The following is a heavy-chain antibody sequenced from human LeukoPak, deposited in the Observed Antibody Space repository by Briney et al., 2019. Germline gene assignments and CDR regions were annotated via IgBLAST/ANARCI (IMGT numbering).Heavy chain of an antibody. V-gene: IGHV3-74*01. D-gene: IGHD3-16*01. J-gene: IGHJ4*02. Sequence: GGSLRLSCSASGFTFRTYWMHWVRQGPGKGLLWVAYVNSDGSNTAYGDSVKGRFTISRDNAKSTLYLQMNSLRSEDTAVYYCARGDPLGNYWGQGTLVTVSS. CDR2: VNSDGSNT. CDR3: ARGDPLGNY. CDR1: GFTFRTYW.